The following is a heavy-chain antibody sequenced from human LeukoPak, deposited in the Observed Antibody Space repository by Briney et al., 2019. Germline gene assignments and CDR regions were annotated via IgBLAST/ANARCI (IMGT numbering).Heavy chain of an antibody. J-gene: IGHJ6*02. V-gene: IGHV4-34*01. D-gene: IGHD2-15*01. CDR1: GGSFSGFY. Sequence: SETLSLTCAVYGGSFSGFYWNWIRQPPGKGLEWIGEINHSGCTNYNPSLKSRVSISVDTSQNHFSLKLSSVTAADTAVYYCARCLDCSSGTCSPYGMDVWGQGTTVTVSS. CDR3: ARCLDCSSGTCSPYGMDV. CDR2: INHSGCT.